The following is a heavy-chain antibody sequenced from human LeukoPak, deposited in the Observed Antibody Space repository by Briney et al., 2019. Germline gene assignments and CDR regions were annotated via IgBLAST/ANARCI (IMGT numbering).Heavy chain of an antibody. V-gene: IGHV5-51*01. J-gene: IGHJ4*02. CDR1: GYIFTSFW. CDR3: ARRLGSARHADF. CDR2: IYPGDSDT. D-gene: IGHD3-10*01. Sequence: GGSLKISCQGSGYIFTSFWIGWVRQMPGKGLEGMGIIYPGDSDTRYSPSFQGQVTISADKSISTAYLQWNSLKASDTAIYYCARRLGSARHADFWGQGTLVSVSS.